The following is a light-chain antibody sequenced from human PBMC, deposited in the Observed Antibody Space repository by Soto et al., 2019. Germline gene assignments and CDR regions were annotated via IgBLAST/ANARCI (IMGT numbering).Light chain of an antibody. CDR2: EVS. V-gene: IGLV2-14*01. CDR1: SSDIGVYNY. CDR3: SSYTSSSTLLYV. J-gene: IGLJ1*01. Sequence: QSALTQPASVSGSPGQSITISCTGTSSDIGVYNYVSWYQHLPGKAPKLMIYEVSNRPSGVSNRFSGSKSGNTASLTISGLQAEDEADYYCSSYTSSSTLLYVFGTGTKLTVL.